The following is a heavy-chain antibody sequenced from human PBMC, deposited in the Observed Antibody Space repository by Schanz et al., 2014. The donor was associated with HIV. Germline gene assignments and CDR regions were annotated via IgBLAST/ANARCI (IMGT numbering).Heavy chain of an antibody. CDR2: ITNSGNRM. CDR1: GFTFRSYA. J-gene: IGHJ5*01. Sequence: EVQLVESGGGLVKPGRSLRLTCAASGFTFRSYAMTWIRQAPGKGLEWISYITNSGNRMNYADSVKGRFTTSRDNAKNSLYLQMNTLRADDTAVYYCARDKSNLGMDSWGQGTLVTVSS. V-gene: IGHV3-48*04. CDR3: ARDKSNLGMDS.